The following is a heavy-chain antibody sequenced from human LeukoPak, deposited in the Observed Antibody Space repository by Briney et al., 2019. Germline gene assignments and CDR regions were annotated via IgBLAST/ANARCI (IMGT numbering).Heavy chain of an antibody. CDR1: GFTFSSYA. Sequence: PGRSLRLSCAASGFTFSSYAMHWVRQAPGKGLEWVAVISYDGSNKYYADSVKGRFTISRDNSKNTLYLQMNSLRAEDTAVYYCANLLWELPRDYFDYWGQGTLVTVSS. D-gene: IGHD1-26*01. J-gene: IGHJ4*02. CDR2: ISYDGSNK. CDR3: ANLLWELPRDYFDY. V-gene: IGHV3-30-3*01.